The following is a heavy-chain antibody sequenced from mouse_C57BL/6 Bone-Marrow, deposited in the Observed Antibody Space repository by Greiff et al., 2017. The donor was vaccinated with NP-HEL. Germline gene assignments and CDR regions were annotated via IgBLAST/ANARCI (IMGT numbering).Heavy chain of an antibody. D-gene: IGHD1-1*01. CDR2: IYPRSGNT. Sequence: VQLQESGAELARPGASVKLSCKASGYTFTSYGISWVKQRTGQGLEWIGEIYPRSGNTYYNEKLKGKATLTADKSSSTAYMELRSLTSEDSAVYFCARNYGSSYGYFDVWGTGTTVTVSS. J-gene: IGHJ1*03. CDR1: GYTFTSYG. V-gene: IGHV1-81*01. CDR3: ARNYGSSYGYFDV.